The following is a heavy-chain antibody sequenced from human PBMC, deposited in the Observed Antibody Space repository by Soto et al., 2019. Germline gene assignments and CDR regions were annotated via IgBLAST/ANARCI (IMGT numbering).Heavy chain of an antibody. CDR3: ARTTAVPNTLRSRYFFDY. J-gene: IGHJ4*02. Sequence: SETLSLTCFVSGGSVSNKTYYWSWIRQPPGKRLEWIGYVYYSGTTNCNPSLKSRVTISVDLSKNQFSLRLSSVTTADTALYYCARTTAVPNTLRSRYFFDYWGQGTLVTVSS. V-gene: IGHV4-61*01. CDR2: VYYSGTT. CDR1: GGSVSNKTYY. D-gene: IGHD4-17*01.